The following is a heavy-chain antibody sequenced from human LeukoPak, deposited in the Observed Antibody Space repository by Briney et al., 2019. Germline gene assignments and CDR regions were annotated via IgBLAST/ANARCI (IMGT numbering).Heavy chain of an antibody. D-gene: IGHD2-2*01. V-gene: IGHV3-11*01. CDR3: ARHQVVPSKRPFDY. CDR2: IGNSGSTI. J-gene: IGHJ4*02. Sequence: KPGGSLRLSCAASGFTFSDYFMSWIRQAPGRGLEWVSYIGNSGSTIYYADSVKGRFTISRDSAKNSLYLQMNSLRAEDTAVYYCARHQVVPSKRPFDYWGQGTLVTVSS. CDR1: GFTFSDYF.